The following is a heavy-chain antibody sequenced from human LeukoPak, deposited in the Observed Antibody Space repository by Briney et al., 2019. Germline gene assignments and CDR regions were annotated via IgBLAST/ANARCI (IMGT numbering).Heavy chain of an antibody. CDR2: IWYDGSNK. V-gene: IGHV3-33*08. D-gene: IGHD3-22*01. Sequence: GGSLRLSCEASGFTFINYGMHWVRQAPGKGLEWVAVIWYDGSNKYYADSVKGRFTISRDNSKNTLYLQMNSLRAEDTAVYYCARDTGYYDSSGYSPDYWGQGTLVTVSS. CDR1: GFTFINYG. J-gene: IGHJ4*02. CDR3: ARDTGYYDSSGYSPDY.